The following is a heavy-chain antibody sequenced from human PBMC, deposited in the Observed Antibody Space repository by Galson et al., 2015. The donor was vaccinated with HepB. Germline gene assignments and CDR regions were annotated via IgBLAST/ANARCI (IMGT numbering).Heavy chain of an antibody. J-gene: IGHJ3*02. Sequence: SVKVSCKASGYTFTSYGISWVRQAPGQGLEWMGWISAYNGNTNYAQKLQGRVTMTTDTSTSTAYMELRSLRSDDTAVYYCATAYCGGDCSKEGAFDIWSQGTMVTVSS. CDR2: ISAYNGNT. D-gene: IGHD2-21*02. CDR1: GYTFTSYG. V-gene: IGHV1-18*04. CDR3: ATAYCGGDCSKEGAFDI.